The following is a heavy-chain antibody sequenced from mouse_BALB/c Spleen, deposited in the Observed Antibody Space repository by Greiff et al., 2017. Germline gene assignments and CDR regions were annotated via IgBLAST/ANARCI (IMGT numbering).Heavy chain of an antibody. D-gene: IGHD2-12*01. CDR2: IWSGGST. V-gene: IGHV2-2*01. Sequence: QVQLQQSGPGLVQPSQSLSITCTASGFSLTSYGVHWVRQSPGKGLEWLGVIWSGGSTDYNAAFISRLSSSTDNSKSQVYLKMNSLQADDTAIYYCARSYDESAMDYWGQGTSVTVSA. J-gene: IGHJ4*01. CDR3: ARSYDESAMDY. CDR1: GFSLTSYG.